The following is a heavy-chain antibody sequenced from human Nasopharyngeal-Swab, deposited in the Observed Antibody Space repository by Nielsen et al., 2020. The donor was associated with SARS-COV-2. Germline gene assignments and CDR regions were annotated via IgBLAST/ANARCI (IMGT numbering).Heavy chain of an antibody. V-gene: IGHV1-3*01. CDR1: GYTFTSYA. CDR2: INAGNGNT. CDR3: ARVVCADGTMSGGNCYSLYFLDY. J-gene: IGHJ4*02. D-gene: IGHD2-15*01. Sequence: ASVKVSCKASGYTFTSYAMHWVRQAPGQRLEWMGWINAGNGNTKYSQKFQGRVTMTTDTSTSTAYMELRGLGFDDTAVYYCARVVCADGTMSGGNCYSLYFLDYWGQGTLVTVSS.